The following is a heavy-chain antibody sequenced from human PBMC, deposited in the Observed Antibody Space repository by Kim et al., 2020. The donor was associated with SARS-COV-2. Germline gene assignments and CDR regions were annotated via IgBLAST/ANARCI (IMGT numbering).Heavy chain of an antibody. Sequence: SETLSLTCTVSGGSISSSSYYWGWIRQPPGKGLEWIGSIYYSGSTYYNPSLKSRVTISVDTSKNQFSLKLSSVTAADTAVYYCARGALPRGGRYFDWLGHWFDPWGQGTLVTVSS. D-gene: IGHD3-9*01. CDR1: GGSISSSSYY. V-gene: IGHV4-39*07. CDR2: IYYSGST. J-gene: IGHJ5*02. CDR3: ARGALPRGGRYFDWLGHWFDP.